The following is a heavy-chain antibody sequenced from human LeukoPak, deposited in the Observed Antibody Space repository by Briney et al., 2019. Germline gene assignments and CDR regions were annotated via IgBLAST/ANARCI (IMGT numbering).Heavy chain of an antibody. J-gene: IGHJ3*02. CDR3: ARTVPDHDAFDI. CDR1: GFTSSSYE. D-gene: IGHD4-11*01. V-gene: IGHV3-48*03. CDR2: ISSSGSTI. Sequence: GGSLRLSCAASGFTSSSYEMNWVRQAPGKGLEWVSYISSSGSTIYYADSVKGRFTISRDNAKNSLYLQMSSLRAEDTAVYYCARTVPDHDAFDIWGQGTMVTVSS.